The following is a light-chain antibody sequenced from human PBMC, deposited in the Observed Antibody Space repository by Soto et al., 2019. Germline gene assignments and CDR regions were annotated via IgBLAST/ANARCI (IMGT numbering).Light chain of an antibody. J-gene: IGKJ4*01. V-gene: IGKV1-9*01. Sequence: DIPLTQSPSFLSASVGDTVNITCRASRAISNYLAWYQQEPGTPPKLLIYAASTLQSGVPSRFSGSGFATEFTLTITSLQPEDFATYYCQRPDTYPFFGGGTKVEIK. CDR2: AAS. CDR3: QRPDTYPF. CDR1: RAISNY.